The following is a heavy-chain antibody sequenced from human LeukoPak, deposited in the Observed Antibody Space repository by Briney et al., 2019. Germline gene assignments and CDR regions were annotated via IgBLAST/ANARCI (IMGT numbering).Heavy chain of an antibody. CDR1: GFTFTSSA. CDR3: AALCVGLLTGYYPYYYYGMDV. CDR2: IVVGSGNT. D-gene: IGHD3-9*01. J-gene: IGHJ6*02. Sequence: GASVKVSCKASGFTFTSSAVQWVRQAHGQRLEWIGWIVVGSGNTNYAQKFQERVTITRDMSTSTAYMELSSLRSEDTAVYYCAALCVGLLTGYYPYYYYGMDVWGQGTTVTVSS. V-gene: IGHV1-58*01.